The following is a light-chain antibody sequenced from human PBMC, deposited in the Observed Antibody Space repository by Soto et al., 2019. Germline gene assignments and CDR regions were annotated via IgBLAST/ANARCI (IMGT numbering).Light chain of an antibody. Sequence: QSVLTQPASVSGSPGQSITISCTGTSSDVGAYKYVSWHQQHPGKAPKLMIYDVSNRPSGVSNRFSGSKSGTSASLAISGLQAEDEADYHCQSYDSRLSGYVFGTGTKVTVL. CDR1: SSDVGAYKY. CDR3: QSYDSRLSGYV. J-gene: IGLJ1*01. V-gene: IGLV2-14*01. CDR2: DVS.